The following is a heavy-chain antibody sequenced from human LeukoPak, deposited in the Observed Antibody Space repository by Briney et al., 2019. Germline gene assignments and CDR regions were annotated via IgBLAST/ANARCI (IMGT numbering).Heavy chain of an antibody. CDR3: ARDSESYSSSWSAPFDY. J-gene: IGHJ4*02. V-gene: IGHV4-34*01. CDR2: INHSGST. CDR1: GGSFSGFY. Sequence: SETLSLTCAVYGGSFSGFYWSWIRQPPGKGLEWIGEINHSGSTNYNPSLKSRVTISVDTSKNQFSLKLSSVTAADAAVYYCARDSESYSSSWSAPFDYWGQGTLVTVSS. D-gene: IGHD6-13*01.